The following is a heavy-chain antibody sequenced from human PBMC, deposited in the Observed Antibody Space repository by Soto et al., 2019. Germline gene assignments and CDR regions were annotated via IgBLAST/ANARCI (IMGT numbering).Heavy chain of an antibody. CDR3: ATESYGSGSYVWFDP. D-gene: IGHD3-10*01. CDR2: FDPEDGET. CDR1: GYTLTELS. J-gene: IGHJ5*02. Sequence: AASVKVSCKVSGYTLTELSMHWVRQAPGKGLEWMGGFDPEDGETIYAQKFQGRVTMTEDTSTDTAYMELSSLRSEDTAVYYCATESYGSGSYVWFDPWGQGTLVTVSS. V-gene: IGHV1-24*01.